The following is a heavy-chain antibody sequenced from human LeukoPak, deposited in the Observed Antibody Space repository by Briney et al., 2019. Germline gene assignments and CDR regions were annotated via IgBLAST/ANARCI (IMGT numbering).Heavy chain of an antibody. J-gene: IGHJ4*02. D-gene: IGHD3-9*01. CDR3: ARVDEQYYDILI. CDR1: GYTFTGYY. Sequence: GASVKVSCKASGYTFTGYYMHWVRQAPGQGLEWMGWINPNSGGTNYAQKLQGRVTMTTDTSTSTAYMELRSLRSDDTAVYYCARVDEQYYDILIWGQGTLVTVSS. V-gene: IGHV1-2*02. CDR2: INPNSGGT.